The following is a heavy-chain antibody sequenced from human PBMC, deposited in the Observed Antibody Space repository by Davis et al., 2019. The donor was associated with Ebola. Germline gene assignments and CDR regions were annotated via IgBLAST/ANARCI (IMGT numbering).Heavy chain of an antibody. J-gene: IGHJ6*02. Sequence: GESLKISCAASGFTFSSYGMHWVHQAPGKGLEWVAVISYDGSNKYYADSVKGRFTISRDNAKNSLYLQMNSLRAEDTAVYYCARAEVVVVPAAILGRNYYYGMDVWGQGTTVTVSS. V-gene: IGHV3-30*03. D-gene: IGHD2-2*02. CDR2: ISYDGSNK. CDR3: ARAEVVVVPAAILGRNYYYGMDV. CDR1: GFTFSSYG.